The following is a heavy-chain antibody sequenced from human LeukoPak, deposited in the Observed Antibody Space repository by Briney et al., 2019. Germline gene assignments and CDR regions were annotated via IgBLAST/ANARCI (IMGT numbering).Heavy chain of an antibody. Sequence: ASVKVSCKTSGYTFTDYYMHWVRQAPGQGLEWMGWINPNSGGTSSAQKFQGRDTMTRDTSITTVYMEVSWLTSDDTAIYYCARADRLHGGPYLIGPWCQGTLVTVSS. J-gene: IGHJ5*02. D-gene: IGHD2-21*01. CDR1: GYTFTDYY. CDR2: INPNSGGT. V-gene: IGHV1-2*02. CDR3: ARADRLHGGPYLIGP.